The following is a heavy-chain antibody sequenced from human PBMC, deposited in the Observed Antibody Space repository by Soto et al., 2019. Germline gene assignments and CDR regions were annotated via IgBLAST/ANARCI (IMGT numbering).Heavy chain of an antibody. D-gene: IGHD6-19*01. Sequence: GGSLRLSCAASGLSFSSYWMKWVRQAPGKGLETVANIKGDGSEKTYVDSVKGRFTISRDNAKNSLYLEMDSLRAEDMAVYYCARNRGWDTLDYWGQGTLVTVSS. CDR2: IKGDGSEK. J-gene: IGHJ4*02. CDR1: GLSFSSYW. V-gene: IGHV3-7*01. CDR3: ARNRGWDTLDY.